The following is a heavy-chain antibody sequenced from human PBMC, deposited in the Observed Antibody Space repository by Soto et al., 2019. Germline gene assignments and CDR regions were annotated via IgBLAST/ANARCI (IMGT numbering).Heavy chain of an antibody. CDR3: ARDSRSAIAAAGDLDY. V-gene: IGHV3-30*03. CDR1: GFTFSSYS. J-gene: IGHJ4*02. Sequence: LSLTCAASGFTFSSYSMHWVRQAPGKGLEWVAVISYDGSNKYYAESVKGRFTISRDNSKKTLYLQMNSLRAEDTAVYYCARDSRSAIAAAGDLDYWGQGTLVTVSS. D-gene: IGHD6-13*01. CDR2: ISYDGSNK.